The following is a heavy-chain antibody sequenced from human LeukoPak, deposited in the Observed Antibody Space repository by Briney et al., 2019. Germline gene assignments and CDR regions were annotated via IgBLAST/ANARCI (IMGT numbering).Heavy chain of an antibody. J-gene: IGHJ5*02. V-gene: IGHV3-30*18. CDR3: AKDWATTGRRNWFDP. CDR1: GFTFSSYG. CDR2: ISYDRSNK. D-gene: IGHD1-1*01. Sequence: GGSLRLSCAASGFTFSSYGMHWVRQAPGKGLEWVAVISYDRSNKYYADSVKGRFTISRDNSKNTLYLQMNSLRAEDTAVYYCAKDWATTGRRNWFDPWGLGTLVTVSS.